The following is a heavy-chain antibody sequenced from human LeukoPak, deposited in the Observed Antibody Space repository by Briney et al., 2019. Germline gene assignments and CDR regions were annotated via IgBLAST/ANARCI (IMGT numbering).Heavy chain of an antibody. J-gene: IGHJ4*02. D-gene: IGHD5-18*01. CDR2: INHSGST. CDR3: ARGRPYSYDY. CDR1: GGSFSGYY. Sequence: PSETLSLTCAVYGGSFSGYYWSWFRQPPGKGLEWIGEINHSGSTNYNPSLKSRVTISVDTSKNQFSLKLSSVTAADTAVYYCARGRPYSYDYWGQGTLVTVSS. V-gene: IGHV4-34*01.